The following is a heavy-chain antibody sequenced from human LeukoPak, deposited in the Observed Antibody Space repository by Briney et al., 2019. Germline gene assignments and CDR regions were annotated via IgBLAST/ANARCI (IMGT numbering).Heavy chain of an antibody. Sequence: ASVKVSCKASGYTFTSYGISWVRQAPGQGLEWMGWINTYNGNTKYAQKVQGRVTMTTDTSTSTAYMEVRSLRSDDTAVYYCAREAYDSGSFRTDYYYMDVWGKGTTVTISS. J-gene: IGHJ6*03. V-gene: IGHV1-18*01. CDR2: INTYNGNT. D-gene: IGHD3-10*01. CDR1: GYTFTSYG. CDR3: AREAYDSGSFRTDYYYMDV.